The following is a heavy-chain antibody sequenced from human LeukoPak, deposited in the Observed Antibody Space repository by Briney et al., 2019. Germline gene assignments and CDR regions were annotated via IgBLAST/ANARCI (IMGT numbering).Heavy chain of an antibody. D-gene: IGHD2-21*01. V-gene: IGHV3-30*18. Sequence: PGGSLRLSCAASGFTFSSYEMNWVRQAPGKGLEWVALLSYEGSYQYYADSVKGRFTISRDISKNTLYLQMNSLRAEDAAVYFCAKAPVTSCRGAYCYPFDSWGQGTLVTVSS. CDR3: AKAPVTSCRGAYCYPFDS. CDR2: LSYEGSYQ. CDR1: GFTFSSYE. J-gene: IGHJ4*02.